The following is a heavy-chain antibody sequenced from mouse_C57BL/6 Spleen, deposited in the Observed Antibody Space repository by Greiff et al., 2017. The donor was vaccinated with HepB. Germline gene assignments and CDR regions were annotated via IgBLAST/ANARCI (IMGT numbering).Heavy chain of an antibody. V-gene: IGHV1-7*01. D-gene: IGHD1-1*01. CDR3: ARRCGSSERYFDV. J-gene: IGHJ1*03. CDR1: GYTFTSYW. Sequence: QVQLQQSGAELSKPGASVKLSCKASGYTFTSYWMHWVKQRPGQGLEWIGYINPSSGYTKYNQKFKDKATLTADKSSSTAYMQLSSLTYEDSAVYYCARRCGSSERYFDVWGTGTTVTVSS. CDR2: INPSSGYT.